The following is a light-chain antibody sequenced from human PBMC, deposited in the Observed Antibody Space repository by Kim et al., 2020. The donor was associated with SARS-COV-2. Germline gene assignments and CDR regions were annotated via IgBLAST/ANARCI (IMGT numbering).Light chain of an antibody. CDR1: GSDVGGYNY. V-gene: IGLV2-8*01. Sequence: GQSVTISCPATGSDVGGYNYVSWYQQHPGKAPKLMIYEVSKRPSGVPDRFSGSKSGNTASLTVSGLQAEDEADYYCSSYAGSNNWVFGGGTQLTVL. CDR3: SSYAGSNNWV. J-gene: IGLJ3*02. CDR2: EVS.